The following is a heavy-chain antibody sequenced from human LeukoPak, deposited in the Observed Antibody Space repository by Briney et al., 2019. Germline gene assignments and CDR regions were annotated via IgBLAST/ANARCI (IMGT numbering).Heavy chain of an antibody. V-gene: IGHV3-7*03. D-gene: IGHD3-22*01. CDR2: IKQDGSEK. CDR3: ARGGAYYDSSGYYYSSYFDY. CDR1: GFTFSSYW. J-gene: IGHJ4*02. Sequence: GGSLRLSCAASGFTFSSYWMSWVRQAPGKGLEWVANIKQDGSEKYYVDSVKGRFTISRDNAKNSLYLQMNSLRAEDTAVYYCARGGAYYDSSGYYYSSYFDYWGQGTLATVSS.